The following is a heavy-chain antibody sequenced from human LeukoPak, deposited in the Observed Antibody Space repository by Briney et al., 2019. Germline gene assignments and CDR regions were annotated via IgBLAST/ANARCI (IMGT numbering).Heavy chain of an antibody. CDR2: VSYHGSNK. J-gene: IGHJ4*02. Sequence: GGSLRLSCAASGFTFSNYTMHWVRQSPGKGLEWVAVVSYHGSNKYYADSVKGRFTIPRDNSKNTLYLQMDSLSTEDTAVYYCARDQGLYTLDYWGQGTLVTVSS. D-gene: IGHD2/OR15-2a*01. CDR1: GFTFSNYT. CDR3: ARDQGLYTLDY. V-gene: IGHV3-30-3*01.